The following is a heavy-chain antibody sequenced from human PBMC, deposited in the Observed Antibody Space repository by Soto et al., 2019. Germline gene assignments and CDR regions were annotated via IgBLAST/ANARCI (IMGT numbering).Heavy chain of an antibody. V-gene: IGHV3-23*01. Sequence: PGGSLRLSCAASGFTFSSYAMSWVRQAPGKGLEWVSAISGSGGSAYYADSVRGRFTISRDNSKNTLYLQMNSLRAEDTAVYYCAKGAYYDSSGYYYIDYWGQGTLVTVSS. CDR1: GFTFSSYA. D-gene: IGHD3-22*01. CDR3: AKGAYYDSSGYYYIDY. J-gene: IGHJ4*02. CDR2: ISGSGGSA.